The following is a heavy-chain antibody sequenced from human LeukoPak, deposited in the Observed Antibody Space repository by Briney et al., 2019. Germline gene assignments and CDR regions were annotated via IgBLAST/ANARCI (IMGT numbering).Heavy chain of an antibody. J-gene: IGHJ4*02. D-gene: IGHD2-2*01. CDR3: ARDASSTSCYDSGCN. CDR1: GGTFSSYA. CDR2: IIPIFGTA. Sequence: SVKVSCKASGGTFSSYAISWVRQAPGQGLEWMGGIIPIFGTANYAQKLQGRVTITADESTSTAYMELSSLRSEDTAVYYCARDASSTSCYDSGCNWGQGTLVTVSS. V-gene: IGHV1-69*13.